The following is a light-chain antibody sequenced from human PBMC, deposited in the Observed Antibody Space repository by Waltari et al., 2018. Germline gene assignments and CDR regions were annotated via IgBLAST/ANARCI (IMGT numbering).Light chain of an antibody. V-gene: IGLV1-44*01. Sequence: QSVLSQPPSASGTPGQRVTISCAGRASNIGNNVVNWYQQVPGKAPKLLIYRSDLLPSGVPARFSASKSGTSASLAISGLQSEDEADYYYAAWDDSLNGHWVFGGGTKVTV. J-gene: IGLJ3*02. CDR2: RSD. CDR1: ASNIGNNV. CDR3: AAWDDSLNGHWV.